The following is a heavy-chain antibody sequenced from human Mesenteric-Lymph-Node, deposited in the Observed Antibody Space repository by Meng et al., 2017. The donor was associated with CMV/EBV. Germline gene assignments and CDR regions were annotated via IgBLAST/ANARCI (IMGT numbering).Heavy chain of an antibody. Sequence: SGFTFSNYWMHWVRQVPGEGLVWVSRINSEGSRTDYADSVKGRFTISRDSAKNTLYLQMDSLKPDDTAVYYCAKGASSGNYSPIDSWGQGTLVTVSS. CDR3: AKGASSGNYSPIDS. V-gene: IGHV3-74*01. CDR1: GFTFSNYW. D-gene: IGHD1-26*01. J-gene: IGHJ4*02. CDR2: INSEGSRT.